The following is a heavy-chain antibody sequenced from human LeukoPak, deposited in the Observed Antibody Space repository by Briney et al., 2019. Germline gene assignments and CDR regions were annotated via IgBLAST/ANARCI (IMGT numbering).Heavy chain of an antibody. V-gene: IGHV5-51*01. D-gene: IGHD2-15*01. CDR2: IYPGDSDT. CDR1: GYSFTSYW. CDR3: ARRVCSSTSCSRRRLLSSGGSCYCYFQH. J-gene: IGHJ1*01. Sequence: GESLKISCKGSGYSFTSYWIGWVRQMPGKGLEWMGIIYPGDSDTRYSPSFQGQVTISADKSISTAYLQWSSLKASDTAMYYCARRVCSSTSCSRRRLLSSGGSCYCYFQHWGQGTLVTVSS.